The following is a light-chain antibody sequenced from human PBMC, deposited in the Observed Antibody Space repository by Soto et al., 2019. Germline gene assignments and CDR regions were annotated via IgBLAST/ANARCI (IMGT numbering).Light chain of an antibody. Sequence: SVLTQPASVSGSPGQSITISCTATSGDLVSWYQHHPGKAPKLIIYEVTKRPSGVSNRFSGSKSGNTASLTISGLQAEDEADYYCCSFAGDYSYVFGTGTKV. V-gene: IGLV2-23*02. CDR1: SGDL. CDR3: CSFAGDYSYV. J-gene: IGLJ1*01. CDR2: EVT.